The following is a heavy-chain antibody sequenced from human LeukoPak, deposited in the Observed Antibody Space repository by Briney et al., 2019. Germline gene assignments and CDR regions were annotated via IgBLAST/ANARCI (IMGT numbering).Heavy chain of an antibody. CDR2: ISGSGGST. CDR1: GFTFSSYA. V-gene: IGHV3-23*01. CDR3: AKDNRYYYDSSANGEDY. Sequence: GGSLRLSCAASGFTFSSYAMSWVRQAPGKGLEWVSAISGSGGSTYYADSVKGRFTISRDNSKNTLYLQMNSLRAEDTAVYYCAKDNRYYYDSSANGEDYWGQGTLVTVSS. D-gene: IGHD3-22*01. J-gene: IGHJ4*02.